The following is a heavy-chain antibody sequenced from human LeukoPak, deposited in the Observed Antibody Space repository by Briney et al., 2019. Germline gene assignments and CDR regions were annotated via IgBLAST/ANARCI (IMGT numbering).Heavy chain of an antibody. CDR2: IKQDGSEK. D-gene: IGHD3-22*01. Sequence: GGSLRLSCAASGFTFSSYWMSWVRQAPGKGLEWVANIKQDGSEKYYVDSVKGRFTISRDNAKNSLYLQMNSPRAEDTAVYYCARRGVYYYDSSGYYYFDYWGQGTLVTVSS. CDR3: ARRGVYYYDSSGYYYFDY. CDR1: GFTFSSYW. V-gene: IGHV3-7*01. J-gene: IGHJ4*02.